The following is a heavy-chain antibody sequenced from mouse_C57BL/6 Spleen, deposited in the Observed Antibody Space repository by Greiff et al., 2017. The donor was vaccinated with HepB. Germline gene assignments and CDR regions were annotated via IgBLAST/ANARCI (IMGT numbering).Heavy chain of an antibody. D-gene: IGHD3-2*02. CDR3: ARARPERETAQALFAY. Sequence: DVQLQESGPGLVKPSQSLSLTCSVTGYSITSGYYWNWIRQFPGNKLEWMGYISYDGSNNYNPSLKNRISITRDTSKNQFFLKLNSVTTEDTATYYCARARPERETAQALFAYWGQGTLVTVSA. J-gene: IGHJ3*01. CDR2: ISYDGSN. CDR1: GYSITSGYY. V-gene: IGHV3-6*01.